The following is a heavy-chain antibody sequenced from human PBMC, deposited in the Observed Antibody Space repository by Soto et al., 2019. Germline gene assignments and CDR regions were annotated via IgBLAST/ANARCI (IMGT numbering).Heavy chain of an antibody. CDR3: AREGLTGTIGLYYYYGMDV. CDR2: IYSSGST. D-gene: IGHD1-7*01. Sequence: QVQLQESGPGLVKPSETLSLTCTVSGGSISSYYWSWIRQPPGKGLEWIGYIYSSGSTNYNPSLKSRVTISVDTSKNQFSLKLSSVTAADTAVYYCAREGLTGTIGLYYYYGMDVWGQGTTVTVSS. CDR1: GGSISSYY. V-gene: IGHV4-59*01. J-gene: IGHJ6*02.